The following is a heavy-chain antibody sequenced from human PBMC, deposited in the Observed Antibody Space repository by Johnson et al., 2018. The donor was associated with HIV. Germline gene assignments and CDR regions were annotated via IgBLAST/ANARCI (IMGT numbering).Heavy chain of an antibody. V-gene: IGHV3-13*01. Sequence: VQLVESGGGVVQPGRSLRLSCAASGFTFSSYAMHWVRQATGKGLEWVSAIGTAGDTYYPGSVKGRFTISRDNSKNTLYLQMNSLRAEDTAVYYCARDRAAAGTDAFDIWGQGTMVTVSS. J-gene: IGHJ3*02. CDR2: IGTAGDT. CDR1: GFTFSSYA. D-gene: IGHD6-13*01. CDR3: ARDRAAAGTDAFDI.